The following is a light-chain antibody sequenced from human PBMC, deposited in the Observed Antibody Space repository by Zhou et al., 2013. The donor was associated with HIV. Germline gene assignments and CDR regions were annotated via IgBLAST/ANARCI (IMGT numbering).Light chain of an antibody. CDR2: DAS. CDR3: QQRSNWPLYT. CDR1: QNIDNN. J-gene: IGKJ2*01. V-gene: IGKV3-11*01. Sequence: EVVMTQFPATLSVSPGERVTLSCRASQNIDNNLAWYQQAPGQAPRLLMYDASNRATGIPARFSGSGSGTDFTLTISSLEPEDFAIYYCQQRSNWPLYTFGQGTKLEIK.